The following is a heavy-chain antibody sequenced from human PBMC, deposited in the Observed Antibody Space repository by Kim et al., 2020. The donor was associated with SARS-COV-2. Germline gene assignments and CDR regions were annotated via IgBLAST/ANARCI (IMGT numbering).Heavy chain of an antibody. D-gene: IGHD2-21*02. V-gene: IGHV4-39*01. J-gene: IGHJ4*02. CDR2: IYYTGST. CDR1: GGSINSSSYY. Sequence: SETLSLTCIVSGGSINSSSYYWGWIRQPPGKGLEWIGSIYYTGSTYYNPSLKSRVTISIDTSKNQFSLKLSSVTAADTAVYDCATGRDLGYCGGDCDSGDWGRGTVVTVSS. CDR3: ATGRDLGYCGGDCDSGD.